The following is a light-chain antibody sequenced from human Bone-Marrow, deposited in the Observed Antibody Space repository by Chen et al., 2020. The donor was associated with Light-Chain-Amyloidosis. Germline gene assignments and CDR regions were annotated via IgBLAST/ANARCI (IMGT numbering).Light chain of an antibody. V-gene: IGLV3-25*03. CDR3: QSADSSGTYEVI. Sequence: SYELTQPPSVSVSPGQTARIPCSGAELPTKYAYWYQQKPGQAPVLVIPRDTERPSGISERFSGSSSGTTATLTISGVQAEDEADYHCQSADSSGTYEVIFGGGTKLTVL. J-gene: IGLJ2*01. CDR1: ELPTKY. CDR2: RDT.